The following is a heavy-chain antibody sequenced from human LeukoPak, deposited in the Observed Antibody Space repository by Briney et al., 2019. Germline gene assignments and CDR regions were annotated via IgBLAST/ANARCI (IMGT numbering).Heavy chain of an antibody. Sequence: ASVKVSCKASGYTFTSYYMHWVRQAPGQGLEWMGIINPSGGSTSYAQKFQGRVTMTEDTSTDTAYMELSSLRSEDTAVYYCATGFQQLANPIDYWGQGTLVTVSS. J-gene: IGHJ4*02. CDR2: INPSGGST. V-gene: IGHV1-46*01. D-gene: IGHD6-13*01. CDR1: GYTFTSYY. CDR3: ATGFQQLANPIDY.